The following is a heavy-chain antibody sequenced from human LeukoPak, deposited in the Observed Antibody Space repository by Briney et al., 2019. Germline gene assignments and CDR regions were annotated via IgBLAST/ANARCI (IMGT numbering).Heavy chain of an antibody. CDR1: GGSFSGYY. V-gene: IGHV4-34*01. J-gene: IGHJ4*02. CDR2: INHSGST. Sequence: SETLSLTWAVDGGSFSGYYWSWIRQPPGKGMEWIGEINHSGSTNYNPSLKSRVTISVDTSKNQFSLKLSSVAAADTAVYYCARGIRYCSGGSCYSVANPFDYWGQGTLVTVSS. D-gene: IGHD2-15*01. CDR3: ARGIRYCSGGSCYSVANPFDY.